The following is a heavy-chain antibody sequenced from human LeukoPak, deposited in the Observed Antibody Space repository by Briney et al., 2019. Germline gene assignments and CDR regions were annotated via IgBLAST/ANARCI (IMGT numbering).Heavy chain of an antibody. D-gene: IGHD1-26*01. J-gene: IGHJ3*02. CDR3: TTDEFTVKGDDAFDI. CDR2: IKSKTDGGTT. V-gene: IGHV3-15*01. Sequence: PGGSLRLSCAASGFTFSNAWMSWVRQAPGKGLEWVGRIKSKTDGGTTDYAAPVKGRFTISRDDSKNTLYLQMNSLKTEDTAVYYCTTDEFTVKGDDAFDIWGQGTMVTVSS. CDR1: GFTFSNAW.